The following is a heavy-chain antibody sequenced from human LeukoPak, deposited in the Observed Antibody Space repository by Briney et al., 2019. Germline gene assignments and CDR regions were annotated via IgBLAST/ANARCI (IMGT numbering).Heavy chain of an antibody. CDR3: AKDTVGYYDSSGYYQTDYGMDV. Sequence: GRSLRLSCAASGFTFDDYAMHWVRQAPGKGLEWVSGISWNSGSIGYADSVKGRFTISRDNAKNSLYLQMNSLRAEDTALYYCAKDTVGYYDSSGYYQTDYGMDVWGQGTTVTVSS. J-gene: IGHJ6*02. D-gene: IGHD3-22*01. V-gene: IGHV3-9*01. CDR2: ISWNSGSI. CDR1: GFTFDDYA.